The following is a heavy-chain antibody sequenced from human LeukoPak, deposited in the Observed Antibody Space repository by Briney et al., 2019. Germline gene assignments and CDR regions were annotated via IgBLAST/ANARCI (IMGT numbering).Heavy chain of an antibody. D-gene: IGHD2/OR15-2a*01. CDR2: ILGTTNI. J-gene: IGHJ3*02. V-gene: IGHV3-48*02. Sequence: PGGSLRLSCAASGFTFISYWMHWVRQAPGKGLEWVSYILGTTNIKYADSVRGRFTISRDNAKNSLYLQMNSLRDEDTAVYYCARDFSYAFDIWGQGTMVTVSS. CDR1: GFTFISYW. CDR3: ARDFSYAFDI.